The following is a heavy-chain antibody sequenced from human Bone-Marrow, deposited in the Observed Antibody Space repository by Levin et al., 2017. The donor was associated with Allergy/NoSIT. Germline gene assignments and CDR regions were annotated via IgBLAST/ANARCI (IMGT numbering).Heavy chain of an antibody. CDR2: IIPIFGTT. D-gene: IGHD5-18*01. Sequence: SVKVSCKASGGTFGTYAVSWVRQAPGQGLEWMGVIIPIFGTTKYAQKFRGRVTINADTSTDTAYMEVSSLRSEDTAVYYCVRGEYSDSSLDPWGQGTQVTVSS. CDR1: GGTFGTYA. J-gene: IGHJ5*02. V-gene: IGHV1-69*06. CDR3: VRGEYSDSSLDP.